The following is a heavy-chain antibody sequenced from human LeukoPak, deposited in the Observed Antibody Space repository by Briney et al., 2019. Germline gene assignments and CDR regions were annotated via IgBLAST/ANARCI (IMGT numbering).Heavy chain of an antibody. CDR1: GGAISNSCYS. CDR2: IYYGGGS. Sequence: PSETLALTCSVSGGAISNSCYSWAWIRQPPGKGLEWVGTIYYGGGSYHNPSLKSRVTISVDTSKNQFSLRLSSVTAADTAVYYCARLLHGSGWRIRAFDIWGQGTMVTVSS. CDR3: ARLLHGSGWRIRAFDI. V-gene: IGHV4-39*01. J-gene: IGHJ3*02. D-gene: IGHD6-19*01.